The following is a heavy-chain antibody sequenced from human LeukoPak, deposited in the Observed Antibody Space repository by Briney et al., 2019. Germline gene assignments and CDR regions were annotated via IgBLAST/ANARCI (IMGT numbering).Heavy chain of an antibody. CDR1: GGSISSGGYY. D-gene: IGHD3-16*01. J-gene: IGHJ6*03. Sequence: SETLSLTCTVSGGSISSGGYYWSWIRQHPGKGLEWIGYIYYSGGTYYNPSLKSRVTISVDTSKNQFSLKLSSVTAADTAVYYCARGGGNPARSYYYMDVWGKGTTVTVSS. V-gene: IGHV4-31*03. CDR3: ARGGGNPARSYYYMDV. CDR2: IYYSGGT.